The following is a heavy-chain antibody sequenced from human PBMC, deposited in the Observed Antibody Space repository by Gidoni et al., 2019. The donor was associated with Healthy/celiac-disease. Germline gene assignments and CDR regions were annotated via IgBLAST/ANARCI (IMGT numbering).Heavy chain of an antibody. CDR1: GITFSSYD. CDR2: IGTAGDT. D-gene: IGHD2-2*01. J-gene: IGHJ6*03. V-gene: IGHV3-13*01. Sequence: EVQLVESGGGLVQPGGSLRLSCAASGITFSSYDMHWVRQATGKGLEWVSAIGTAGDTYYPGSVKGRFTISRENAKNSLYLQMNSLRAGDTAVYYCARGRREAVVVPAATRPQETYYYYYMDVWGKGTTVTVSS. CDR3: ARGRREAVVVPAATRPQETYYYYYMDV.